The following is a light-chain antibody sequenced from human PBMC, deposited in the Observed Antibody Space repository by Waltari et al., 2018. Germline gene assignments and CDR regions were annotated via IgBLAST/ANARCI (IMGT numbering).Light chain of an antibody. V-gene: IGLV1-44*01. CDR1: SSNIGSNT. Sequence: QSVLTQPPSASGTPGQRVTTSCSGSSSNIGSNTVNWYQQLPGMAPKLLIYSNNQRPSGVPDRFSGSKSGTSASLAISGLQSEDEADYYCAAWDDSLNGWVFGGGTKLTVL. CDR3: AAWDDSLNGWV. J-gene: IGLJ3*02. CDR2: SNN.